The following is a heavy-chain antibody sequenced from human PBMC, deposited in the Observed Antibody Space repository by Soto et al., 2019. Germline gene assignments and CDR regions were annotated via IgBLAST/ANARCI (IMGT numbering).Heavy chain of an antibody. CDR2: IDGGKT. J-gene: IGHJ4*02. CDR1: GFTFNNAR. V-gene: IGHV3-15*02. CDR3: TSNAAAKVGTLSY. D-gene: IGHD1-26*01. Sequence: EVQLVESGGALVEPGGSLRLSCAASGFTFNNARLRWVRQAPGKGLDWVGRIDGGKTDLAAPVEGRFTFSRDDSRKTLFRQMNSLKTEDTVVYYCTSNAAAKVGTLSYWGQGTLVTVS.